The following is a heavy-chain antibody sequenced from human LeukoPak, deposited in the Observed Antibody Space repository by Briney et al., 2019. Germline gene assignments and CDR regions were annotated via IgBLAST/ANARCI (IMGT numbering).Heavy chain of an antibody. D-gene: IGHD6-13*01. J-gene: IGHJ4*02. Sequence: SETLSLTCAVYGGSFSGYYWSWIRQPPGKGLEWIGEINHSGSTNYNPSLKSRVTISVDTSKNQFSLKLSSVTAADTAVYYCARVGPTGYSSSWFLDYWGQGTLVTVSS. V-gene: IGHV4-34*01. CDR1: GGSFSGYY. CDR3: ARVGPTGYSSSWFLDY. CDR2: INHSGST.